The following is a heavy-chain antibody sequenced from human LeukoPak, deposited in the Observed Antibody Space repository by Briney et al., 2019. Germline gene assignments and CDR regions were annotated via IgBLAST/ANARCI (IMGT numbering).Heavy chain of an antibody. CDR1: GFTFSSYS. Sequence: PGGSLRLSCAASGFTFSSYSMNWVRQAPGKGLEWVSSISSSSSYIYYADSVKGRFTISRDNAKNSLYLQVNSLRAEDTAVYYCARKREQLWLPYFDYWGQGTLVTVSS. CDR2: ISSSSSYI. V-gene: IGHV3-21*01. J-gene: IGHJ4*02. D-gene: IGHD5-18*01. CDR3: ARKREQLWLPYFDY.